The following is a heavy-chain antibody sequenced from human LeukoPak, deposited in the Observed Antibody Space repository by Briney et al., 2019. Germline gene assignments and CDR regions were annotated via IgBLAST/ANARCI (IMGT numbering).Heavy chain of an antibody. Sequence: PGGSLRLSCAASGFTFNNFPMSWVRQAPGKGLEWVSAINPSGGDTYFPDSVRGRFTISRDNSKNTVYLQMNSLRAEDTAVYYCASGLYGSGSYLGDYWGQGTLVTVSS. V-gene: IGHV3-23*01. CDR3: ASGLYGSGSYLGDY. CDR2: INPSGGDT. J-gene: IGHJ4*02. D-gene: IGHD3-10*01. CDR1: GFTFNNFP.